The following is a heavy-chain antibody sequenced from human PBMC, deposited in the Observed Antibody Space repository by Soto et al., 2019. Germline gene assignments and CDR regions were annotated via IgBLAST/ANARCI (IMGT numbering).Heavy chain of an antibody. CDR2: IHYSGST. Sequence: SETLSLTCTVSGGSISSYYWSWIRQSPGKRLEWIGYIHYSGSTNYNPSLKSRVTMSVDTSRNQFSLKLSSVTAADTAVYYCARSIDSSGYYFSNCWGQGTLVTVSS. D-gene: IGHD3-22*01. CDR3: ARSIDSSGYYFSNC. CDR1: GGSISSYY. J-gene: IGHJ4*02. V-gene: IGHV4-59*01.